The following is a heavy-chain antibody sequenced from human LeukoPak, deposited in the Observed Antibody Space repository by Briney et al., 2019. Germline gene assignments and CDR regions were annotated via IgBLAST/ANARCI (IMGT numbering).Heavy chain of an antibody. J-gene: IGHJ6*03. Sequence: GGSLRLSCAASGFTFNTYGMHWVRQAPGKGLEWVAFIRYDGSYKYYADSVKGRFTISRDNSKNTLYLQMNSLRAEDTAVYYCARDRGFWDRRGLHMDVWGKGTTVTVSS. CDR1: GFTFNTYG. CDR2: IRYDGSYK. V-gene: IGHV3-30*02. CDR3: ARDRGFWDRRGLHMDV. D-gene: IGHD3-10*01.